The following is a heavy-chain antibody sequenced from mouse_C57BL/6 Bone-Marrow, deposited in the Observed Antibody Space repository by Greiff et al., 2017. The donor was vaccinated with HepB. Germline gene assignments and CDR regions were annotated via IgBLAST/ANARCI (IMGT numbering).Heavy chain of an antibody. J-gene: IGHJ2*01. CDR2: ISSCGDYI. CDR1: GFTFSSYA. V-gene: IGHV5-9-1*02. CDR3: TRDQGRQLRHHYFDY. D-gene: IGHD3-2*02. Sequence: EVQGVESGEGLVKPGGSLKLSCAASGFTFSSYAMSWVRQTPEKRLEWVAYISSCGDYIYYADTMKGRFTISRDNARNTLDLQMSSLKSEDTAMYYCTRDQGRQLRHHYFDYWGQGTTVTVSS.